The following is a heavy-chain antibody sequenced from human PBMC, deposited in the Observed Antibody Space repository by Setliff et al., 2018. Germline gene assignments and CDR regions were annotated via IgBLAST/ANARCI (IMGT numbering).Heavy chain of an antibody. CDR1: GYSFSAYY. Sequence: ASVKVSCKASGYSFSAYYMHWVRQAPGQGPEWMGIINTGGGSASYAEKFEGRVTMTSDTSARKVYMEANILRSDDTAMYYCARGGMAAAGRKGVFEHWGQGTLVTVSS. CDR3: ARGGMAAAGRKGVFEH. CDR2: INTGGGSA. V-gene: IGHV1-46*01. D-gene: IGHD6-13*01. J-gene: IGHJ4*02.